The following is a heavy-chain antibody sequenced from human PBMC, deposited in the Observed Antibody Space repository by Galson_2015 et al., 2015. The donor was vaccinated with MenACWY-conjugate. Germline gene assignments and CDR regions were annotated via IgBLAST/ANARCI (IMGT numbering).Heavy chain of an antibody. J-gene: IGHJ4*02. CDR2: ISGSGGSR. Sequence: SLRLSCAASGFSFRSYAMSWVRQAPGKGLEWASGISGSGGSRYDADSVEGRFTISRDNSKNTLYLQMNSLRAEDTAVYYCAKSSDSLTGYYIERRFFDYWGQGTLVTVSS. V-gene: IGHV3-23*01. CDR3: AKSSDSLTGYYIERRFFDY. CDR1: GFSFRSYA. D-gene: IGHD3-9*01.